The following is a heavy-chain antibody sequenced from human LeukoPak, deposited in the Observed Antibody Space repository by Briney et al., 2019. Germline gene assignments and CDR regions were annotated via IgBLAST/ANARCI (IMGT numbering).Heavy chain of an antibody. CDR1: GGSISSSSYY. Sequence: SETLSLTCTVSGGSISSSSYYWGWIRQPPGKGLEWIGSIYYSGSSYYNPSLKSLVTISVDTSKNQFSLKLSSVTAADTAVYYCARQLCSGGSCSPDYWGQGTLVTVSS. J-gene: IGHJ4*02. CDR2: IYYSGSS. CDR3: ARQLCSGGSCSPDY. V-gene: IGHV4-39*01. D-gene: IGHD2-15*01.